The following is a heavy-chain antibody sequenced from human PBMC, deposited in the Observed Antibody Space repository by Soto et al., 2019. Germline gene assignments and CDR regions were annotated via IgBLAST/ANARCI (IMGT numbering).Heavy chain of an antibody. Sequence: QVQLVQSGAEVKKPGSSVKVSCKASGGTFSSYAISWVRQAPGQGLEWMGGIIPNSGTANYAQKFQGRVTITADESTITAYMELSSLRSEDTAVYYCAVVDCSSTSCYISLGWYFDLWGRGTLVTVSS. D-gene: IGHD2-2*02. J-gene: IGHJ2*01. CDR3: AVVDCSSTSCYISLGWYFDL. CDR2: IIPNSGTA. V-gene: IGHV1-69*01. CDR1: GGTFSSYA.